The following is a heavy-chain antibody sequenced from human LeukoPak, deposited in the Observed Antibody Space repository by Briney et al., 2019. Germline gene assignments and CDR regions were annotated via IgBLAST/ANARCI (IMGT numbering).Heavy chain of an antibody. CDR3: ARNGVLQWCGNFYGMDV. Sequence: SETLSLTCDVYGGSFSGYDWSWIRQPPGKGLEWIGEINHSGSSNYNPSLKSRVTISIHRSQNHFSLRLSSVTAADTAVYYCARNGVLQWCGNFYGMDVWGQGTTVTVSS. CDR2: INHSGSS. D-gene: IGHD3-10*01. CDR1: GGSFSGYD. V-gene: IGHV4-34*01. J-gene: IGHJ6*02.